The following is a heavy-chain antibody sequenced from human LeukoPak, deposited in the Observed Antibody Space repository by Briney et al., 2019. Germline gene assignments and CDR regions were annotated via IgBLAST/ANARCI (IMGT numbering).Heavy chain of an antibody. D-gene: IGHD4-17*01. CDR2: IYYSGST. J-gene: IGHJ3*01. V-gene: IGHV4-30-4*01. Sequence: SHTLSLTCSVSGVSISSCDYYWSWIRQPRGKGVEWIGYIYYSGSTYYNPSLKSRVTISVDTSKNQFSLKLTSVTAADTAMYSCARELGNGDYGGAFDVWGQGTMFTVSS. CDR3: ARELGNGDYGGAFDV. CDR1: GVSISSCDYY.